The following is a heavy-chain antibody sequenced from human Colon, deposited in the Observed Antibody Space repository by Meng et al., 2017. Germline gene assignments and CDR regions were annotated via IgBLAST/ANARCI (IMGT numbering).Heavy chain of an antibody. Sequence: QLLAQESGPGLVKSSETLSLTCTVSGGPISSNGYYWDWVRQPPGKGLEWIGAIYHSGSTSYNPSLQSRVTMFVDTSKNQFSLMLTSVTATDTAVYYCARRRGGSGRDCWGQGTLVTVSS. CDR2: IYHSGST. V-gene: IGHV4-39*01. CDR1: GGPISSNGYY. D-gene: IGHD3-10*01. J-gene: IGHJ4*02. CDR3: ARRRGGSGRDC.